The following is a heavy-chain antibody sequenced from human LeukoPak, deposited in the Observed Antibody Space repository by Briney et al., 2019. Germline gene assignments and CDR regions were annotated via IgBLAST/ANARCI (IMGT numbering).Heavy chain of an antibody. V-gene: IGHV5-51*01. Sequence: GGAPQISWQGPGCLFTSYWIGWVRQLPGKGLEWMGVIYPGDSDTRYSPSFQGQVTISADTSISTAYLQWSSLQASDTAMYYCARLYDFWSGSDWLDAWGQGTLVTVSA. CDR2: IYPGDSDT. CDR1: GCLFTSYW. D-gene: IGHD3-3*01. CDR3: ARLYDFWSGSDWLDA. J-gene: IGHJ5*02.